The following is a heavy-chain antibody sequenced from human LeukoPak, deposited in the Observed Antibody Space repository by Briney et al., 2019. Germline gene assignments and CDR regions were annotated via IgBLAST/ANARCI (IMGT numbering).Heavy chain of an antibody. D-gene: IGHD3-22*01. J-gene: IGHJ3*02. CDR1: GYSFTSYW. CDR3: ARRSYYDSTAYDAFDI. V-gene: IGHV5-51*01. Sequence: GESLKISCKGSGYSFTSYWIGWVRQMPGKGLEWMGIIYPGDSDTRYSPSFQGQVTISADKSISTAYLQWSSLKASDTAMYYCARRSYYDSTAYDAFDIWGQGTMVTVSS. CDR2: IYPGDSDT.